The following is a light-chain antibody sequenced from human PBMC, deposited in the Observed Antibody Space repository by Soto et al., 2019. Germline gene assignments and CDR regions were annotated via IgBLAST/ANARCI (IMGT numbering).Light chain of an antibody. Sequence: QSVLTQPPSASGTPGQRVTISCSGSSPNIESNTVTWYQQLPGTAPKLVIYSNYDRPSGVPDRFSGSTSGTSASLVIRGLQSEDEADYYCAAWDDILNGYVFGGGTKLTVL. J-gene: IGLJ1*01. CDR3: AAWDDILNGYV. V-gene: IGLV1-44*01. CDR1: SPNIESNT. CDR2: SNY.